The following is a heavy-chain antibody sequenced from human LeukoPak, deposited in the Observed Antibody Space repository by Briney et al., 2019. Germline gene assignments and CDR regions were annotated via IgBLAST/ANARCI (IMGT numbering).Heavy chain of an antibody. J-gene: IGHJ4*02. CDR2: IIPIFGTA. CDR1: GGTFSSYA. D-gene: IGHD1-26*01. CDR3: ARETLIVGATCFDY. Sequence: RASVKVSCMAYGGTFSSYAISWVRQAPGQGLEWMGGIIPIFGTANYAQKFQGRVTITADKSTSTAYMELSSLRSEDTAVYYCARETLIVGATCFDYWGQGTLVTVSS. V-gene: IGHV1-69*06.